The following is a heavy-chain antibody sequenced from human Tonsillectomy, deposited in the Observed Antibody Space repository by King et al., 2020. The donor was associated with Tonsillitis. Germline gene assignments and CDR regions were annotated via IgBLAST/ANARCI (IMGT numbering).Heavy chain of an antibody. CDR1: GGSFSGYY. J-gene: IGHJ6*02. D-gene: IGHD2-15*01. Sequence: VQLQQWGAGLLKPSETLSLTCAVYGGSFSGYYWSWIRQPPGKGLEGIGEVSHSGSTNYNPSLKSRVTISVDTSKNQFSLKLSSVTAADTAVYYCASDYCSGGSCYNGMDVWGQGTTVTVSS. CDR2: VSHSGST. CDR3: ASDYCSGGSCYNGMDV. V-gene: IGHV4-34*01.